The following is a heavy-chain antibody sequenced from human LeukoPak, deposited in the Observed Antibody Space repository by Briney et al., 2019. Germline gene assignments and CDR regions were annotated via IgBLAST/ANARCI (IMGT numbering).Heavy chain of an antibody. CDR1: GFTFSSYE. Sequence: GGSLRLSCAASGFTFSSYEMNWARRAPGKGLEWVSYISSSGSTIYYADSVKGRFTISRDNAKNSLYLQMNSLRAEDTAVYYCAELGITMIGGVWGKGTTVTISS. D-gene: IGHD3-10*02. V-gene: IGHV3-48*03. J-gene: IGHJ6*04. CDR2: ISSSGSTI. CDR3: AELGITMIGGV.